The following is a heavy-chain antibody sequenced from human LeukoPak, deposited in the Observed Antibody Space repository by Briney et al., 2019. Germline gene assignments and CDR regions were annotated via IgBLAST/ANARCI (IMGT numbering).Heavy chain of an antibody. CDR1: GISVNTTYF. V-gene: IGHV4-38-2*02. Sequence: SETLYLTCSVSGISVNTTYFWGWIRQAPGKGLEWIGSIYHTGTTDYNPSLKSRVTISIDTSKNQFSLNLRSVSAADTAVYYCTRDDFGIKTDWEDYYYMDVWGKGTTVTVSS. CDR3: TRDDFGIKTDWEDYYYMDV. D-gene: IGHD3-3*01. J-gene: IGHJ6*03. CDR2: IYHTGTT.